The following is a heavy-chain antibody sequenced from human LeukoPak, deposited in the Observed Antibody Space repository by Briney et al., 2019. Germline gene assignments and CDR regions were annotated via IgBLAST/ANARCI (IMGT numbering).Heavy chain of an antibody. J-gene: IGHJ4*02. CDR2: IWYDGSNK. Sequence: PGGSLRLSCAASGFTFSSYAMHWVRQAPGKGLEWVAVIWYDGSNKYYADSVKGRFTISRDNSKNTLYLQMNSLRAEDTAVYYCARDAHDSSFDYWGQGTLVTVSS. D-gene: IGHD3-22*01. CDR3: ARDAHDSSFDY. CDR1: GFTFSSYA. V-gene: IGHV3-33*08.